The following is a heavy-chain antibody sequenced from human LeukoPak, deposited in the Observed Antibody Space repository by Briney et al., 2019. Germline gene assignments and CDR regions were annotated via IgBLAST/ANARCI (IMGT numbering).Heavy chain of an antibody. CDR2: ISSSGSTI. CDR1: GFDFSRYA. Sequence: PGGSLRLSCVASGFDFSRYAMQWVRQAPGKGLEWVSYISSSGSTIYYAHSVKGRFTISRDNAKNSLYLQMNSLRAEDTAVYYCAKDGGRYSSSWFNDYWGQGTLVTVSS. CDR3: AKDGGRYSSSWFNDY. D-gene: IGHD6-13*01. J-gene: IGHJ4*02. V-gene: IGHV3-48*03.